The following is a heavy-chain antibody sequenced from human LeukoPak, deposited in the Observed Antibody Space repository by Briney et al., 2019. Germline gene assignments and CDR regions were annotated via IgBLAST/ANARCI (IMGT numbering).Heavy chain of an antibody. CDR1: GYTFTSYY. J-gene: IGHJ4*02. CDR3: ARVGSTGYYYDY. CDR2: INPSGGST. D-gene: IGHD3-22*01. Sequence: ASVKVSCKASGYTFTSYYMHWVRQAPGQGLEWMGIINPSGGSTSYAQKFQGRVTMTRDTSTSTVYIELSSLRSEDTAVYYCARVGSTGYYYDYWGQGTLVTVSS. V-gene: IGHV1-46*01.